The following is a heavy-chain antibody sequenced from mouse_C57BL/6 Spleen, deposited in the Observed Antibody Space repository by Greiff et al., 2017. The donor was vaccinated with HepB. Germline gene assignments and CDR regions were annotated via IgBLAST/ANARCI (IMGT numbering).Heavy chain of an antibody. V-gene: IGHV1-15*01. CDR2: IDPETGGT. D-gene: IGHD1-1*01. CDR3: TRTSITTVVPDY. J-gene: IGHJ2*01. Sequence: VQLQQSGAELVRPGASVTLSCKASGYTFTDYEMHWVKQTPVHGLEWIGAIDPETGGTAYNQKFKGKAILTADKSSSTAYMELRSLTSEDSAVYYCTRTSITTVVPDYWGQGTTLTVSS. CDR1: GYTFTDYE.